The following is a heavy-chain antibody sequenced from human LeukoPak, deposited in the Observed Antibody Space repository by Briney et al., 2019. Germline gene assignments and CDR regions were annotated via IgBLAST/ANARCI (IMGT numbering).Heavy chain of an antibody. Sequence: PGGSLRLSCAASGLTFPSYAMSWFRQAPGKGLEWLSAISGSGSYTSYADSVKGRFTSSRDNSKNTLYLQMNSLRAEDTAVYYCARAGSTGWYGDWFDPWGQGTLVTVSS. D-gene: IGHD6-19*01. J-gene: IGHJ5*02. CDR1: GLTFPSYA. CDR3: ARAGSTGWYGDWFDP. V-gene: IGHV3-23*01. CDR2: ISGSGSYT.